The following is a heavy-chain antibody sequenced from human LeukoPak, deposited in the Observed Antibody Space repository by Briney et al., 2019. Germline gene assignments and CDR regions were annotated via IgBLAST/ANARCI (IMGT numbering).Heavy chain of an antibody. CDR3: ARDAYYDFWSGQGPFDY. CDR2: INPNSGGT. Sequence: ASVKVSCKASGYTFTGYYMHWVRQAPGQGPEWMGWINPNSGGTNYAQKFQGRVTMTRDTSISTAYMELSRLRSDDTAVYYCARDAYYDFWSGQGPFDYWGQGTLVTVSS. CDR1: GYTFTGYY. V-gene: IGHV1-2*02. D-gene: IGHD3-3*01. J-gene: IGHJ4*02.